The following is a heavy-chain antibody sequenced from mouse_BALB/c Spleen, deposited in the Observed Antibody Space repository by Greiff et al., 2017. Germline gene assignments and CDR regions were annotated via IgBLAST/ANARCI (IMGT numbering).Heavy chain of an antibody. CDR2: INSNGGST. CDR3: ARDPPMITTPFAY. D-gene: IGHD2-4*01. CDR1: GFTFSSYG. J-gene: IGHJ3*01. V-gene: IGHV5-6-3*01. Sequence: VQLQQSGGGLVQPGGSLKLSCAASGFTFSSYGMSWVRQTPDKRLELVATINSNGGSTYYPDSVKGRFTISRDNAKNTLYLQMSSLKSEDTAMYYCARDPPMITTPFAYWGQGTLVTVSA.